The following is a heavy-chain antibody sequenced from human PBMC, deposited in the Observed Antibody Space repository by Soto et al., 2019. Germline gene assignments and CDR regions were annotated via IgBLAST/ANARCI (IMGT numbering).Heavy chain of an antibody. J-gene: IGHJ5*02. V-gene: IGHV1-46*01. Sequence: GASVKVSCKASGYTSTSYYMHWVRQAPGQGLEWMGIINPSGGSTSYAQKFQGRVTMTRDTSTSTVYMELSSLRSEDTAVYYCARSRGEDSSAPGAWFDPWGQGTLVTVSS. CDR1: GYTSTSYY. CDR2: INPSGGST. D-gene: IGHD6-6*01. CDR3: ARSRGEDSSAPGAWFDP.